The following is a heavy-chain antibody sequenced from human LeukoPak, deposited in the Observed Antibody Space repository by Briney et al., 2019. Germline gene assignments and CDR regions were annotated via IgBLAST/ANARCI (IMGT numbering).Heavy chain of an antibody. CDR2: ISGSGGST. Sequence: GGSLRLSCAASGFTFSSYAMSWVRQAPGEGLEWVSAISGSGGSTYYADSVKGRFTISRDNSKNTMYLQMNSLRAEETAVYYWAKATRQYDSSGYLDYWGQGTLVTVS. J-gene: IGHJ4*02. V-gene: IGHV3-23*01. CDR3: AKATRQYDSSGYLDY. D-gene: IGHD3-22*01. CDR1: GFTFSSYA.